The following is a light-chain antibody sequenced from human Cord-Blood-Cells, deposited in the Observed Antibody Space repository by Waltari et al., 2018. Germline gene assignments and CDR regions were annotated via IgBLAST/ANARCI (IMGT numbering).Light chain of an antibody. CDR1: SSDVGGYNY. V-gene: IGLV2-14*01. Sequence: QSALTQPASVSGYPGQSITIPCTGTSSDVGGYNYVSWYQQPPGKAPKLMIYDVSNRPSGVSNRFSGSKSGNTASLTISWLQAEDEADYYCSSYTSSSTVVFGGGTKLTVL. CDR3: SSYTSSSTVV. J-gene: IGLJ2*01. CDR2: DVS.